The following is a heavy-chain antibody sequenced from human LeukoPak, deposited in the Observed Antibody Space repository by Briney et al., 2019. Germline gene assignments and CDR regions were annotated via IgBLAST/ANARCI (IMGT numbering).Heavy chain of an antibody. CDR1: GGSISSSNW. CDR3: ARERFRDYGDFLDAFDI. J-gene: IGHJ3*02. D-gene: IGHD4-17*01. Sequence: SETLSLTCAVSGGSISSSNWWSWVRQPPGKGLEWIGEIYHSGSTNYNPSLQSRVTISVDTSKNQFSLKLSSVTAADTAVYYCARERFRDYGDFLDAFDIWGQGTMATVSS. V-gene: IGHV4-4*02. CDR2: IYHSGST.